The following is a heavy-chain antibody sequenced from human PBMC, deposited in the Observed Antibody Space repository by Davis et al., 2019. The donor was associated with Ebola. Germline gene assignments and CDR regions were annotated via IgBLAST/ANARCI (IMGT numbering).Heavy chain of an antibody. CDR3: AREEWAYSSSWYYYYGMDV. V-gene: IGHV3-21*01. Sequence: GESLKISCAASGFTFSSYSMNWVRQAPGKGLEWVSSISSSSSYIYYADSVKGRFTISRDNAKNSLYLQMNSLRAEDTAVYYCAREEWAYSSSWYYYYGMDVWGQGTTVTVSS. J-gene: IGHJ6*02. CDR2: ISSSSSYI. D-gene: IGHD6-13*01. CDR1: GFTFSSYS.